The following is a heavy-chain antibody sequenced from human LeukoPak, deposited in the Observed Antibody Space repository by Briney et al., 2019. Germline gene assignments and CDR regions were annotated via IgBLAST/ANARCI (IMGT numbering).Heavy chain of an antibody. CDR3: ARGLGAPDY. J-gene: IGHJ4*02. Sequence: GGSLRLSCAASGFTFSTYWMSWVRQAPGKGLGWVVNIKQDGSEKYYVDSVKGRFTISRDNAKNSLYLQMNSLRAEDTAVYYCARGLGAPDYWGQGTLVTVSS. CDR1: GFTFSTYW. CDR2: IKQDGSEK. D-gene: IGHD1-26*01. V-gene: IGHV3-7*03.